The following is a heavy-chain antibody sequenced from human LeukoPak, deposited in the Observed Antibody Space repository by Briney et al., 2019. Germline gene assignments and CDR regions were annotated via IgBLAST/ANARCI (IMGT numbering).Heavy chain of an antibody. J-gene: IGHJ4*02. CDR1: GGTFSSYA. V-gene: IGHV1-69*13. Sequence: SVKVSCKASGGTFSSYAISWVRQAPGQGLEWMGGIIPIFGTANYAQKFQGRVTITADESTSTAYMELSSLRSEDAAVYYCASWLGATGRRGASDWGQGTLVTVSS. D-gene: IGHD3-10*01. CDR3: ASWLGATGRRGASD. CDR2: IIPIFGTA.